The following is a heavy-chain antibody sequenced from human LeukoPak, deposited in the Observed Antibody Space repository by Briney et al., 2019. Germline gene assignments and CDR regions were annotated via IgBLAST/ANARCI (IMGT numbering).Heavy chain of an antibody. CDR1: GFTFSNYA. J-gene: IGHJ4*02. CDR2: ISGSGGST. D-gene: IGHD5-18*01. CDR3: AKAGGYSYGINFDY. Sequence: GGSPRLSCAASGFTFSNYAMTWVRQAPGKGLEWVSAISGSGGSTYYADSVKGRFTISRDNSENTVYLQLNSLRAEDTALYYCAKAGGYSYGINFDYWGQGTLVTVSS. V-gene: IGHV3-23*01.